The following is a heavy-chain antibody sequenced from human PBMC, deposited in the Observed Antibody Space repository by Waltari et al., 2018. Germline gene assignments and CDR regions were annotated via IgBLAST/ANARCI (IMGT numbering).Heavy chain of an antibody. CDR1: GFTFSNYI. D-gene: IGHD6-13*01. Sequence: EVQLLESGGTLVQPGGSLRLSCAAYGFTFSNYIMTWVRQAPGKGRGWVAGIGGGGDSTYYPTSVKGRFTISRDNSKNTLYLQMNSLRAEDTAVYYCTTVSGAPAGHYYDYWGQGTLVTVST. CDR3: TTVSGAPAGHYYDY. V-gene: IGHV3-23*01. J-gene: IGHJ4*02. CDR2: IGGGGDST.